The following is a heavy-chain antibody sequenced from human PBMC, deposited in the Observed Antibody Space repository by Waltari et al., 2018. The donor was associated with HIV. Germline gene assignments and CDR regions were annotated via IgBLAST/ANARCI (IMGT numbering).Heavy chain of an antibody. CDR2: IYSGGST. CDR1: GFTVSSNY. V-gene: IGHV3-66*02. D-gene: IGHD6-13*01. Sequence: EVQLVESGGGLVQPGGSLRLSCAASGFTVSSNYMSWVRLAPGKGLEWVSFIYSGGSTYYAASVKGRFTISRDNSKNTLYLQMNSLRAEDTAVYYCARGIIAAAGNWFDPWGQGTLVTVSS. J-gene: IGHJ5*02. CDR3: ARGIIAAAGNWFDP.